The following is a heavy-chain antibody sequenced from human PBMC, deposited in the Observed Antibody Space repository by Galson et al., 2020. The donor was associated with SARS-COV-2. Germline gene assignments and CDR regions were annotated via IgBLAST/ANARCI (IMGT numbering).Heavy chain of an antibody. Sequence: GESLKISCAASGFTFSDHAMHWVRQAPGKGLEWVAQIFFDGSEKYYGDSVRGRFTISRDSSKNTVYLQMNNLRVDDTAVYYCARDGQYSRGWAFDYWGQGTLLTVSS. CDR3: ARDGQYSRGWAFDY. CDR1: GFTFSDHA. V-gene: IGHV3-33*01. J-gene: IGHJ4*02. D-gene: IGHD6-19*01. CDR2: IFFDGSEK.